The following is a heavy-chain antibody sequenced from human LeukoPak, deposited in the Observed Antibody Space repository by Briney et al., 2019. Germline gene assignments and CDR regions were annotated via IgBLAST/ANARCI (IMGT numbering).Heavy chain of an antibody. J-gene: IGHJ4*02. V-gene: IGHV3-21*01. D-gene: IGHD1-1*01. CDR1: GFTFSSYG. CDR3: ARALTTLTYEGY. CDR2: ISGSNSYI. Sequence: GRSLRLSCAASGFTFSSYGMHWVRQAPGKGLEWVSSISGSNSYIFYADSVKGRFTVSRDNAKDSLYLQMNSLRAEDTAVYYCARALTTLTYEGYWGQGTLVTVSS.